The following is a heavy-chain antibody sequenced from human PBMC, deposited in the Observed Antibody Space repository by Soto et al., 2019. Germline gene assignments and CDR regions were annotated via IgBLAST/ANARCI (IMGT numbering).Heavy chain of an antibody. CDR3: ARTHDYSDYFDY. J-gene: IGHJ4*02. V-gene: IGHV1-18*01. CDR1: GYTFTSYA. D-gene: IGHD4-4*01. Sequence: QVQLVQSGTEVKKPGASVKVSCKASGYTFTSYAMTWVRQAPGQGLEWMGWISTYNGNTKYAQKIQGRVTMTTDTSTSTAYMEPTSLRSDDTAVYYCARTHDYSDYFDYWGQGTLVTVSS. CDR2: ISTYNGNT.